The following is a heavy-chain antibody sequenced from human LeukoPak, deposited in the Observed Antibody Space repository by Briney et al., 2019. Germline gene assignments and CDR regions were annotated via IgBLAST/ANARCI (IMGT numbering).Heavy chain of an antibody. V-gene: IGHV3-30*03. Sequence: QSGGSLRLSCAASGFTFTSAWMSWVRQAPGKGLEWVAVVSYDGTNKFYADSVKGRFTISRDSSKNTLYLQMNSLGVEDTAVYYCAREIGTSRAGLAWFERWGQGTMVTVSS. J-gene: IGHJ3*01. CDR1: GFTFTSAW. D-gene: IGHD3-9*01. CDR3: AREIGTSRAGLAWFER. CDR2: VSYDGTNK.